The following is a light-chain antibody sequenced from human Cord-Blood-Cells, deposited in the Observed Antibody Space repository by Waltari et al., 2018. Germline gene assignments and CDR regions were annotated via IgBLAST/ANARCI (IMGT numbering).Light chain of an antibody. CDR2: LSS. V-gene: IGKV2-28*01. CDR1: QSLLHSNGYNY. J-gene: IGKJ2*03. Sequence: DIELTQSPLSLPVTPGEPASISCRSSQSLLHSNGYNYLDWYLQKPGQSPQLLIYLSSKRASGVPDRFSGSGAGTDFTLNISRVEAEDVGVYYCMQALQTPYSFGQGTKLEIK. CDR3: MQALQTPYS.